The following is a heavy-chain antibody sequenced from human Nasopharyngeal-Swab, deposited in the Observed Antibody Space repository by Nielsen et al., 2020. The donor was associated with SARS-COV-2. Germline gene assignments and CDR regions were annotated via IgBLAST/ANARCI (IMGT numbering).Heavy chain of an antibody. CDR2: ISWNSGSI. CDR3: ARDQGVNYDFWSGYNNWFDP. D-gene: IGHD3-3*01. J-gene: IGHJ5*02. V-gene: IGHV3-9*01. CDR1: GFTFDDYA. Sequence: SLKISCAASGFTFDDYAMHWVRQAPGKGPEWVSGISWNSGSIGYADSVKGRFTISRDNAKNSLYLQMNSLRAEDTAVYYCARDQGVNYDFWSGYNNWFDPWGQGTLVTVSS.